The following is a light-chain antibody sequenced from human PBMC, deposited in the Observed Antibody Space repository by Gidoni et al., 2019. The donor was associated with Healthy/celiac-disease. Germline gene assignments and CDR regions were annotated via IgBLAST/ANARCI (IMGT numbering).Light chain of an antibody. Sequence: QSALTQPASVSGTPGQSITISCTGTSSAGGGYNLVSWSQQHPGRAPKLSLYEGSTRPSGVSTRFSGSKSGTTASLTISGLQAEDEADYSFCSSAGSSTYVFGTGTTLTVL. J-gene: IGLJ1*01. CDR3: CSSAGSSTYV. CDR1: SSAGGGYNL. CDR2: EGS. V-gene: IGLV2-23*01.